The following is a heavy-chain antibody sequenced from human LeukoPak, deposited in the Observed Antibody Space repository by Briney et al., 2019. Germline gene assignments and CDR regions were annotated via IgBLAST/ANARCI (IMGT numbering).Heavy chain of an antibody. CDR3: ARRAAAVGTYYMDV. V-gene: IGHV4-59*01. D-gene: IGHD6-13*01. J-gene: IGHJ6*03. CDR2: IYYSGGT. CDR1: GGSISSYY. Sequence: PSETLSLTCTVSGGSISSYYWTWIRRPPGKGLEWIGYIYYSGGTNYNPSLWSRVTMSVDTSKNQFPLKLSSVTAADTAVYYCARRAAAVGTYYMDVWGKGTTVTVSS.